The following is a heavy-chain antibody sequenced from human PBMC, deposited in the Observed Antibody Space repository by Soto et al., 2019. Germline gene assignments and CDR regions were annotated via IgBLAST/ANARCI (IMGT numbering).Heavy chain of an antibody. CDR3: ARDLAAVPRAFDY. Sequence: SETLSLTCTVSGGSISSYFYIWVRQPPGKGLEWIGSVYYTGTTDYNPSLKSRVTISVDTSKTQFSLNLRSVTAADTAVYYCARDLAAVPRAFDYWGRGTLVTAPQ. J-gene: IGHJ4*02. CDR1: GGSISSYF. CDR2: VYYTGTT. D-gene: IGHD6-13*01. V-gene: IGHV4-59*01.